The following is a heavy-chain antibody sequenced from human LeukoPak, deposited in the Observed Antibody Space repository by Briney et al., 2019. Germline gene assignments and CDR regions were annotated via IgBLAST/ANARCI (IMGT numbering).Heavy chain of an antibody. CDR1: EFTFSTFA. V-gene: IGHV3-23*01. CDR3: AKAPDSSGFPSYFDS. J-gene: IGHJ4*02. Sequence: AVSLRLSCAVSEFTFSTFAMNWVRQGPGKGLEWVSSLSDSAVSSYYADSVKGRFTISRDNSKNTLYLQMNSLRAEDTATYYCAKAPDSSGFPSYFDSWGQGTLVAVSS. D-gene: IGHD3-22*01. CDR2: LSDSAVSS.